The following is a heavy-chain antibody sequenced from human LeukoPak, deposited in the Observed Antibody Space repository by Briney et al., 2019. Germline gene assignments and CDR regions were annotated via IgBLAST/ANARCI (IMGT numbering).Heavy chain of an antibody. D-gene: IGHD3-9*01. J-gene: IGHJ3*02. CDR2: IYHSGST. CDR3: ARLFYYDILTGYYFNAFDI. CDR1: GGSISSSNW. V-gene: IGHV4-4*02. Sequence: PSETLSLTCAVSGGSISSSNWWSWVRQPPGKGLEWIGEIYHSGSTNYNPSLKSRVTISVDKSKNQFSLKLSSVTAADTAVYYCARLFYYDILTGYYFNAFDIWGQGTMVTVSS.